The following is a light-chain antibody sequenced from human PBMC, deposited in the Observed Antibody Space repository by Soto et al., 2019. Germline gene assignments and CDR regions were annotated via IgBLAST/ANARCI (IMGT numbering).Light chain of an antibody. CDR2: RND. CDR1: SSNIGSNF. Sequence: QSVLTQPPSASGTPGQRVTISCSGDSSNIGSNFVYWYQQLPGTAPKLLIYRNDQRPSGVSDRFSGSRPGTSASLAIGGLRSEDEGEYDCAAWDDRLSGVVFSGGTKLTVL. V-gene: IGLV1-47*01. CDR3: AAWDDRLSGVV. J-gene: IGLJ2*01.